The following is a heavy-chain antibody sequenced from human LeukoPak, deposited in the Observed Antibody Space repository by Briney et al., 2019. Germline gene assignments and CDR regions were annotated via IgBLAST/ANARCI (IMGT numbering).Heavy chain of an antibody. CDR2: IYYSGST. V-gene: IGHV4-59*01. CDR3: ARSYYGSGRSTFDP. D-gene: IGHD3-10*01. CDR1: GGSISSYY. J-gene: IGHJ5*02. Sequence: KPSETLSLTCTVSGGSISSYYWSWIRQPPGKGLEWIGYIYYSGSTNYNPSLKSRVTISVDTSKNQFSLKLSSVTAADTAVYYCARSYYGSGRSTFDPWGQGTLVTVSS.